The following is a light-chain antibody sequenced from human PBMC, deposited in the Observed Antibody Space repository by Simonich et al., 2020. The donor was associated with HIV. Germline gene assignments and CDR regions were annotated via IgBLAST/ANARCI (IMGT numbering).Light chain of an antibody. V-gene: IGKV1-39*01. CDR3: QQYNNYPKT. CDR1: QSISSY. Sequence: DIQMTQSPSSLSASVGDRVTITCRASQSISSYLNWYQQKPGKAPKLLISAASSLQSGVPSRFSGSGSGTDFTLTISSLQPEDFATYYCQQYNNYPKTFGQGTKVEIK. J-gene: IGKJ1*01. CDR2: AAS.